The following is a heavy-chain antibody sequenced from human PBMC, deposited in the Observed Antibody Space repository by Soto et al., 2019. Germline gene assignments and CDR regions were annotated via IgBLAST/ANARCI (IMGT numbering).Heavy chain of an antibody. V-gene: IGHV1-24*01. Sequence: ASVKVSCKVSGYTLTELSMHWVRQAPGKGLEWMGGFDPEDGETIYAQKFQGRVTMTEDTSTDTAYMELSSLRSEDTAVYYCATAVDSGWSPTYYFDYWGQGTLVTVSS. CDR3: ATAVDSGWSPTYYFDY. J-gene: IGHJ4*02. D-gene: IGHD6-19*01. CDR2: FDPEDGET. CDR1: GYTLTELS.